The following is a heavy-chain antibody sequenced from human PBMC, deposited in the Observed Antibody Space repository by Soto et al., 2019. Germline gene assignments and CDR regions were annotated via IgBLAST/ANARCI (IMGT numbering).Heavy chain of an antibody. Sequence: SETLSLTCTVSGGSISSGGYYWSWIRQHPGKGLEWIGYIYYSGSTYYNPSLMSRVTISVDTSKNQFSLKLSSVTAADTAVYYCARDAPLCTNGVCYTVNYYYYMDVWGKGTTVTVSS. J-gene: IGHJ6*03. V-gene: IGHV4-31*03. CDR1: GGSISSGGYY. CDR2: IYYSGST. CDR3: ARDAPLCTNGVCYTVNYYYYMDV. D-gene: IGHD2-8*01.